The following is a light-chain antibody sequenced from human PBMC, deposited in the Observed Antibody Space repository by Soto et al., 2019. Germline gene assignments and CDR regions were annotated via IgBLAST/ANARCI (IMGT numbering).Light chain of an antibody. J-gene: IGLJ1*01. CDR1: SSDVGAYDF. Sequence: QSALTQPPFASGSPGQSVTISCTGTSSDVGAYDFVSWYQHHPGKAPKLMIYEVTKRPSGVPDRFSGSKSGNTASLTVSGLQAEDEADYYCTSHAGNYNFPYVFGTGTKLTVL. CDR2: EVT. V-gene: IGLV2-8*01. CDR3: TSHAGNYNFPYV.